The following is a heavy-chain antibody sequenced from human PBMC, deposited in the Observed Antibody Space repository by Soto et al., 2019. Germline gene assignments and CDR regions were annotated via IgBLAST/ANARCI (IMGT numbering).Heavy chain of an antibody. V-gene: IGHV4-39*01. CDR2: VFYSGST. Sequence: SETLSLTCTVSGGSISSSPYYWGWIRQPPGKGLEWIGSVFYSGSTYYSPSLKSRVTISRYTSKIQFSLKLSSVTAADTAVYYCARHRDYNRSGSCFDYWGQGTLVTVSS. D-gene: IGHD3-10*01. CDR3: ARHRDYNRSGSCFDY. CDR1: GGSISSSPYY. J-gene: IGHJ4*02.